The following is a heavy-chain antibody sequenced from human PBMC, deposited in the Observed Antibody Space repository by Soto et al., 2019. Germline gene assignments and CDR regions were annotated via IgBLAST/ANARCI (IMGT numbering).Heavy chain of an antibody. V-gene: IGHV2-5*02. CDR1: GFSLSTSGVG. Sequence: QITLKESGPTLVKPTQTLTLTCTFSGFSLSTSGVGVGWIRQPPGKALEWLALIYWDDDKRYSPSLKSRLTITKDTSKNQVVLTMTNMDPVDTATYYCAHIGDCISTSCDEPYFDYWGQGTLVTVSS. CDR2: IYWDDDK. D-gene: IGHD2-2*01. CDR3: AHIGDCISTSCDEPYFDY. J-gene: IGHJ4*02.